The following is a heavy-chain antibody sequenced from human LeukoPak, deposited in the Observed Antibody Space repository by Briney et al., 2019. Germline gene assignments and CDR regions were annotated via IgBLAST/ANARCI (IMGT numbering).Heavy chain of an antibody. CDR1: GGSISSSSYY. Sequence: SETLSLTCTVSGGSISSSSYYWGWIRQPPGKGLEWIGSIYYSGSTYYNPSLKSRVTISVDTSKNQFSLKLSSVTAADTAVYYCARTPVVRGVIGYYYYGMDVWGQGTTVTVSS. D-gene: IGHD3-10*01. V-gene: IGHV4-39*07. CDR2: IYYSGST. CDR3: ARTPVVRGVIGYYYYGMDV. J-gene: IGHJ6*02.